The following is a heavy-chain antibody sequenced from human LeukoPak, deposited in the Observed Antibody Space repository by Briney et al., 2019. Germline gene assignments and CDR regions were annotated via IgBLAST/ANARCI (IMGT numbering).Heavy chain of an antibody. CDR3: ARERGYDFWCGDYAHNWFVP. J-gene: IGHJ5*02. CDR1: GGSISSSSYY. V-gene: IGHV4-39*07. Sequence: PSETLSLTCTVSGGSISSSSYYWGWIRQPPGKGLEWIGSIYYSGSTYYNPSLKSRVTISVDTSKNQFSLKLSSVTAADTAVYYCARERGYDFWCGDYAHNWFVPWGQGTLVTVSS. D-gene: IGHD3-3*01. CDR2: IYYSGST.